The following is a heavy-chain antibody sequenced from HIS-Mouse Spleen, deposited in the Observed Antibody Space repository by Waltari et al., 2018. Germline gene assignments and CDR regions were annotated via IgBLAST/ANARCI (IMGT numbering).Heavy chain of an antibody. Sequence: QVQLVESGGGVVQPGRSLRLSCAAAGFHFSSYGMHWVRQAPGKGLEWVAVISYDGSNKYYADSVKGRFTISRDNSKNTLYLQMNSLRAEDTAVYYCASTNNWNDAFDIWGQGTMVTVSS. CDR1: GFHFSSYG. D-gene: IGHD1-20*01. J-gene: IGHJ3*02. CDR3: ASTNNWNDAFDI. CDR2: ISYDGSNK. V-gene: IGHV3-30*03.